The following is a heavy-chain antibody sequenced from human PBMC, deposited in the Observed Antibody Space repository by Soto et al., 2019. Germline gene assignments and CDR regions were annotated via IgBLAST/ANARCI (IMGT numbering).Heavy chain of an antibody. CDR3: ARHPRDYIRFDP. J-gene: IGHJ5*02. D-gene: IGHD4-4*01. CDR1: GGSIGSYY. Sequence: SETLSLTCTVSGGSIGSYYWSWIRQPPGKGLEWIGYIYYSGSTNYNPSLKSRVTISVDTSKNQFSLKLSSVTAADTAVYYCARHPRDYIRFDPWGQGTLVTVSS. CDR2: IYYSGST. V-gene: IGHV4-59*08.